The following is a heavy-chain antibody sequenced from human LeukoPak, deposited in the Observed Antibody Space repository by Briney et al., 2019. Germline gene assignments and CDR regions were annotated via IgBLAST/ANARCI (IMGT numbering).Heavy chain of an antibody. V-gene: IGHV3-21*01. CDR2: ITSSGTHI. CDR3: ARVHAAYPFDY. J-gene: IGHJ4*02. CDR1: GFTFSSFN. D-gene: IGHD2-15*01. Sequence: PGGSLRLSCAASGFTFSSFNMNWVRQAPGKAMEWVSSITSSGTHIYYADSVRGRFTISRDNAKNSLYLQMNSLRAEDTAVYYCARVHAAYPFDYWGQGTLVTVSS.